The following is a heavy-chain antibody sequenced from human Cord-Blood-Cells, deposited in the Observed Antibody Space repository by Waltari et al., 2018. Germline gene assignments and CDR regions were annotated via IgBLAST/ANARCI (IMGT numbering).Heavy chain of an antibody. D-gene: IGHD3-9*01. V-gene: IGHV1-8*01. CDR2: MNPNSGNT. J-gene: IGHJ5*02. Sequence: QVQLVQSGAEVKKPGASVKVSCKASGYTFTSYDINWVRQATGQGLEWMGWMNPNSGNTDYAQKFQGRVTMTRNTSISTAYMELSSLRSEDTAVYYCARAPDILTGYNNWFDPWGQGTLVTVSS. CDR3: ARAPDILTGYNNWFDP. CDR1: GYTFTSYD.